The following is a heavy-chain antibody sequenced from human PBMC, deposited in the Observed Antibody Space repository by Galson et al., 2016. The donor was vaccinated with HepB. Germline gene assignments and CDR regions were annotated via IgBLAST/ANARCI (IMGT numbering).Heavy chain of an antibody. D-gene: IGHD3-10*01. CDR3: ARGFWFGLGRKYGMDV. Sequence: SLRLSCAASGFTFNSYDMNWVRQAPGKGLEWVSSIGGATPYTSYAPSVEGRFTISRDSAKNSLYLQMKSLRDEDTAVYYCARGFWFGLGRKYGMDVWGQGTTVTVSS. J-gene: IGHJ6*02. CDR1: GFTFNSYD. CDR2: IGGATPYT. V-gene: IGHV3-21*06.